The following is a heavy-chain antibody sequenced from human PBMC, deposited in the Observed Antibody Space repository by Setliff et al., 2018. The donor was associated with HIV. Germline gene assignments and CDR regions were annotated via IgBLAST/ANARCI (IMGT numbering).Heavy chain of an antibody. D-gene: IGHD5-18*01. CDR2: INHSGST. V-gene: IGHV4-34*01. CDR1: GGSFSGYY. Sequence: SETLSLTCVVYGGSFSGYYWSWIRQPPGKGLEWIGEINHSGSTYYNPSLNSRVTISVDTSKNHFSLDTAVYYCARHLLRGYIYIVFDYWGQGTLVTVSS. CDR3: IYIVFDY. J-gene: IGHJ4*02.